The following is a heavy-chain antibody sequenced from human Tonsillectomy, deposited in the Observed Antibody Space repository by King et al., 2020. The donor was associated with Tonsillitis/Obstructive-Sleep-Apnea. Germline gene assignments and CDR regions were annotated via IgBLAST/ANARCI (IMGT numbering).Heavy chain of an antibody. CDR1: GYTFTNYG. J-gene: IGHJ6*03. CDR2: ISTYNGNT. D-gene: IGHD2-2*01. V-gene: IGHV1-18*01. Sequence: QLVQSGAEVKKPGASVKVSCKASGYTFTNYGISWVRQAPGQGLEWMGWISTYNGNTNYAHKLQGRVTMTTDTSTSPASMDLRGLRSDDTAVYYCARQPLRGSRMDDYYYYMDVWGKGTTVTVSS. CDR3: ARQPLRGSRMDDYYYYMDV.